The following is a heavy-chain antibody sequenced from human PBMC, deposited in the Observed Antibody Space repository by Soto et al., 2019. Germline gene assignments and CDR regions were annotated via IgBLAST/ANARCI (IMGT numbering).Heavy chain of an antibody. V-gene: IGHV3-33*01. CDR3: ARDYLNTAGYYGMDV. D-gene: IGHD5-18*01. CDR1: GFTFSSYG. Sequence: PGGSLRLSCAASGFTFSSYGMHWVRQAPGKGLEWVAVIWYDGSNKYYADSVKGRFTISRDNSKNTLYLQMNSLRAEDTAVYYCARDYLNTAGYYGMDVWGQGPTVTVSS. CDR2: IWYDGSNK. J-gene: IGHJ6*02.